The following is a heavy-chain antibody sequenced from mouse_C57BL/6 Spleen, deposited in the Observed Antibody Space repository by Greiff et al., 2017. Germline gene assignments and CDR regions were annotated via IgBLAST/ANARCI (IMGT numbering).Heavy chain of an antibody. CDR1: GYTFTDYY. Sequence: VQLQQSGPELVKPGASVKISCKASGYTFTDYYMNWVKQSHGKSLEWIGDINPKNGGTSYNQKFKGKATLTVDKSSSTAYMELRSLTSEDSAVYYCARGGAVVQNYFDYWGQGTTLTVSS. D-gene: IGHD1-1*01. CDR2: INPKNGGT. J-gene: IGHJ2*01. CDR3: ARGGAVVQNYFDY. V-gene: IGHV1-26*01.